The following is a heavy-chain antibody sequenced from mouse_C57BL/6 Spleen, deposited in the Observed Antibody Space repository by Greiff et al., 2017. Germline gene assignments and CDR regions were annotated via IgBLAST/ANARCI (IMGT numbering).Heavy chain of an antibody. V-gene: IGHV5-17*01. D-gene: IGHD1-1*01. J-gene: IGHJ2*01. CDR1: GFTFSDYG. CDR2: ISSGSSTI. Sequence: EVKVVESGGGLVKPGGSLKLSCAASGFTFSDYGMPWVRQAPEKGLEWVAYISSGSSTIYYADTVKGRFTISRDNAKNTLFLQMTSLRSEDTAMYYCARGYYGSSLDYWGQGTTLTVSS. CDR3: ARGYYGSSLDY.